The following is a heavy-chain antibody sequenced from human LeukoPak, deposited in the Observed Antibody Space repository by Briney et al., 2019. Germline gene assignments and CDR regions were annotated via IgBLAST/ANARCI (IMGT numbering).Heavy chain of an antibody. Sequence: ASVKVSCKASGYTFTTYAMNWVRPAPGQGLEWMGWINPNSGGTNYAQKFQGRVTMTRDTSISTAYMELSRLRSDDTAVYYCARGPVQLWSYYFDYWGQGTLVTVSS. D-gene: IGHD5-18*01. J-gene: IGHJ4*02. CDR3: ARGPVQLWSYYFDY. CDR2: INPNSGGT. CDR1: GYTFTTYA. V-gene: IGHV1-2*02.